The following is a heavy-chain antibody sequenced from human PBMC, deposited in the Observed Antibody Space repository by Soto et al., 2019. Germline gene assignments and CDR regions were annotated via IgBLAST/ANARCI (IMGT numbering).Heavy chain of an antibody. CDR3: ARVSHETYHILTPSHGYYFDY. V-gene: IGHV4-31*03. Sequence: QVQLQESGPGLVKPSQTLSLTCTVSGGSISSGGYYWSWIRQHPGKGLEWIGYIYYSGSTYYNPSLKSRVTISVDTSKNQFSLKLSSLTAADTAVYYCARVSHETYHILTPSHGYYFDYWGQGTLVTVSS. D-gene: IGHD3-9*01. CDR2: IYYSGST. J-gene: IGHJ4*02. CDR1: GGSISSGGYY.